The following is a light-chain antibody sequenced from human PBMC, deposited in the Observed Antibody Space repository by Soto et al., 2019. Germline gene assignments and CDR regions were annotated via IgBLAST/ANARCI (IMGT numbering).Light chain of an antibody. CDR3: QQRFDWPKIT. V-gene: IGKV3-11*01. Sequence: EIVMTQSPATLSVSPGERATLSCRASQSVRSNLAWYQQKPGQAPRLLVSAASHRATGIPARFSGSGSGTDFTLTISSLEPEDFGVFYCQQRFDWPKITFGQGTRLEIK. CDR1: QSVRSN. CDR2: AAS. J-gene: IGKJ5*01.